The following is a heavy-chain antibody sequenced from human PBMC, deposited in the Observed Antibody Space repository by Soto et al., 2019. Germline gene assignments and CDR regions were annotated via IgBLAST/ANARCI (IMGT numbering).Heavy chain of an antibody. CDR2: IVPMYRTP. V-gene: IGHV1-69*13. J-gene: IGHJ4*02. CDR1: GGAFSNYA. Sequence: SVKVSFKAYGGAFSNYAINLVREAPGQGLEWMGGIVPMYRTPLYAQKFQGRVTITADEVTSTAYMEVSSLRFDDTALYFCARGPATAGLGPHWGQGTLVTVSS. D-gene: IGHD1-26*01. CDR3: ARGPATAGLGPH.